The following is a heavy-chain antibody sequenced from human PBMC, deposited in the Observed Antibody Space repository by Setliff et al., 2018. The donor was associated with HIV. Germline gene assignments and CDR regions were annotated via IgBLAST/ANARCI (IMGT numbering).Heavy chain of an antibody. CDR2: ISGNNRIT. V-gene: IGHV1-18*01. CDR1: GYKFNIFG. Sequence: VKVSCKTSGYKFNIFGVSWVRQAPGQGLEWMGWISGNNRITYYAQNFQSRVTLTTDTSKNTLYLQMSTLRPEDTAVYYCVRVYDAVVLAGRLWGQGTLVTVSS. D-gene: IGHD2-2*01. J-gene: IGHJ4*02. CDR3: VRVYDAVVLAGRL.